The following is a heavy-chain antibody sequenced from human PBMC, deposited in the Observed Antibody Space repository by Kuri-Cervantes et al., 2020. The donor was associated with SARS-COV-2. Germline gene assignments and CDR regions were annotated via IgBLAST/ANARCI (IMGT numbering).Heavy chain of an antibody. CDR2: ISAYNGNT. Sequence: GGSLRLSCRASGYTFTSYGISWVRQAPGQGLEWMGWISAYNGNTNYAQKLQGRVTMTTDTSTSTAYMELRSLRSDDTAVYYCARGHTSSSWDNWFDPWGQGTLVTVSS. J-gene: IGHJ5*02. D-gene: IGHD6-13*01. V-gene: IGHV1-18*01. CDR3: ARGHTSSSWDNWFDP. CDR1: GYTFTSYG.